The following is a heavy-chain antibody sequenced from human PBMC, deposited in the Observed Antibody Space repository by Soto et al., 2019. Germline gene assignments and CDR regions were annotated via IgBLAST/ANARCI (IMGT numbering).Heavy chain of an antibody. J-gene: IGHJ6*02. CDR2: INPNRGGT. V-gene: IGHV1-2*04. CDR3: ARVRAPTAYCGGARWGGVGYYYYGMDV. D-gene: IGHD2-21*01. CDR1: GYTFTGYY. Sequence: EASVKVSCKASGYTFTGYYMHWVRQAPGQGLEWMGWINPNRGGTNYAQKFQGWVTMTRDTSISTAYMELSRLRSDDTAVYSCARVRAPTAYCGGARWGGVGYYYYGMDVWGQGTTVTVSS.